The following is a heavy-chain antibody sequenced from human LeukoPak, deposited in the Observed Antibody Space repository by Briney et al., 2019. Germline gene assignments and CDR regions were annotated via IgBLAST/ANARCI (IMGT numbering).Heavy chain of an antibody. Sequence: GGSLRLSCAASGFTFSSYSMNWVRQAPGTGLEWVSSIGSSSSYIYYADSVKGRFTISRDNAKNSLYLQMNSLRAEDTAVYYCARADYRAGFGEYRYGMDVWGQGTTVTVSS. D-gene: IGHD3-10*01. V-gene: IGHV3-21*01. CDR2: IGSSSSYI. J-gene: IGHJ6*02. CDR1: GFTFSSYS. CDR3: ARADYRAGFGEYRYGMDV.